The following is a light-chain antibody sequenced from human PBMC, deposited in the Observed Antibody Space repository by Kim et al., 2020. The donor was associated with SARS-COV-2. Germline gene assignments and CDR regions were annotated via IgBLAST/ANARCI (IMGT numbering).Light chain of an antibody. Sequence: PSFSSCRSSQSLVNGDGNSYLNWFHQRPGQSPRRLIYKVSSRDSGVPDRFSGSGSGTDFTLQISRVEAEDVGVYYCMQGKHWPFTFGPGTKVDIK. CDR3: MQGKHWPFT. CDR1: QSLVNGDGNSY. J-gene: IGKJ3*01. CDR2: KVS. V-gene: IGKV2-30*01.